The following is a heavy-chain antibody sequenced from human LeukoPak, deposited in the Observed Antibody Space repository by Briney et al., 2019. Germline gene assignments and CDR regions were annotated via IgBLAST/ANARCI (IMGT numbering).Heavy chain of an antibody. D-gene: IGHD2-15*01. V-gene: IGHV4-59*08. CDR3: ARTYCSGGSCYWALDY. Sequence: SETLSLTCNVPGGCICSYYCIWIHQPPGKEMQWIGEIYYSESTNYSPSLKSRVTISVDTSKNQFSLKLSSVTAADTAVYYCARTYCSGGSCYWALDYWGQGTLVTVSS. CDR2: IYYSEST. J-gene: IGHJ4*02. CDR1: GGCICSYY.